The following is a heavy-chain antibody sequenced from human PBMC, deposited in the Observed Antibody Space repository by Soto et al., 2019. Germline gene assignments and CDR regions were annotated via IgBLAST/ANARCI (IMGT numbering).Heavy chain of an antibody. D-gene: IGHD6-6*01. V-gene: IGHV3-30*18. CDR1: GFTFSSYG. J-gene: IGHJ4*02. Sequence: GGSLRLSCAASGFTFSSYGMHWVRQAPGKGLEWVAVISYDGSNKYYADSVKGRFTISRDNSKNTLYLQMNSLRAEDTAVYYCAKDGIAARRAFDYWGQGTLVTVSS. CDR2: ISYDGSNK. CDR3: AKDGIAARRAFDY.